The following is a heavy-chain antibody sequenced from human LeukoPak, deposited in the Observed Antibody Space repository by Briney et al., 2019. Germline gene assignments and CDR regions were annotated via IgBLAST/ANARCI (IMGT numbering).Heavy chain of an antibody. J-gene: IGHJ1*01. CDR2: IKSDGST. V-gene: IGHV3-74*01. CDR3: ARAPSEIGGYYPEYFRH. Sequence: GGSLRLSCAATGFTFSSYWMHWVRQAPGKGLVWVSRIKSDGSTNYADSVKGRFTISRDNAKNTLSLQMNSLRAEDTGVYYCARAPSEIGGYYPEYFRHWGQGTLVTVSS. CDR1: GFTFSSYW. D-gene: IGHD3-22*01.